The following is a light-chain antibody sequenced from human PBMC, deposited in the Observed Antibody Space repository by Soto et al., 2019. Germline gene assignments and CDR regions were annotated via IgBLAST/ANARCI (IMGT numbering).Light chain of an antibody. V-gene: IGKV2-30*01. CDR1: QSLVYIDGNIY. J-gene: IGKJ4*01. Sequence: VVMTQSPLSLPVTLGQPASISCRSSQSLVYIDGNIYLNWFQQRPGQSPRRLIDKVSNRDSGVPDIFSGGGSGTDFTLNIRRVEAEDVGVYYCLQATPWRRAFGGGTKVEIK. CDR2: KVS. CDR3: LQATPWRRA.